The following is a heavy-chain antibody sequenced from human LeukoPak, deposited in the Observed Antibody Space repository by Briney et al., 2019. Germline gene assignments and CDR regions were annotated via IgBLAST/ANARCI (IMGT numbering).Heavy chain of an antibody. CDR3: ARDSRYYDSSGPT. D-gene: IGHD3-22*01. CDR2: ISSSSSSI. V-gene: IGHV3-21*01. CDR1: GFTFSSYA. Sequence: GGSLRLSCAASGFTFSSYAMHWVRQAPGKGLEWVSSISSSSSSIYYADSVKGRFTISRDNAKNSLFLQMNSLRVEDTAVYYCARDSRYYDSSGPTWGQGTLVTVSS. J-gene: IGHJ1*01.